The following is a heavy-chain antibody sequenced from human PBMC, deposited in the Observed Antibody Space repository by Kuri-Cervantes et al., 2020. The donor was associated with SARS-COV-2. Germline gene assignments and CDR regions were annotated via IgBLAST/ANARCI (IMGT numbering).Heavy chain of an antibody. Sequence: GSLRLSCDVSGVSVSGGSYYWSWIRQPPGKGLEWIGYIYYSGSTNYNPSLKSRVTISVDTSKNQFSLKLSSVTAADTAVYYCARGYGSTFMDVWGKGTTVTVSS. J-gene: IGHJ6*03. D-gene: IGHD2-2*01. V-gene: IGHV4-61*01. CDR3: ARGYGSTFMDV. CDR2: IYYSGST. CDR1: GVSVSGGSYY.